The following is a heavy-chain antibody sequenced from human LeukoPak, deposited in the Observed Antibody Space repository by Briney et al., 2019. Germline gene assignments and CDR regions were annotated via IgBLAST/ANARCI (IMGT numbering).Heavy chain of an antibody. CDR1: GFTFSSYC. Sequence: GSLRLSCAASGFTFSSYCMSWVRQAPGKGLEWVANIKQDGGEKYYVDSVKGRFTISRDNAKNSLYLQMNSLRAEDTAVYYCAREGRGVGYTLISYGMDVWDQGTTVTVSS. CDR3: AREGRGVGYTLISYGMDV. D-gene: IGHD3-16*02. CDR2: IKQDGGEK. J-gene: IGHJ6*02. V-gene: IGHV3-7*01.